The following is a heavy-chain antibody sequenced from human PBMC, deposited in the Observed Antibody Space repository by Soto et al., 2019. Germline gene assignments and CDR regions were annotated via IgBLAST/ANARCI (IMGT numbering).Heavy chain of an antibody. V-gene: IGHV3-30*18. CDR1: GFTFTTFG. CDR3: AKDLKAYGDYNYYYYGMDV. J-gene: IGHJ6*01. CDR2: ISYDGHNK. D-gene: IGHD4-17*01. Sequence: QVQLVESGGGVVQPGGSLRLSCTASGFTFTTFGIHWVRQAPGKGLEWVALISYDGHNKYYSDSVKGRFTISRDNYKNTLSLQMNSLRAEDTAVYYCAKDLKAYGDYNYYYYGMDVWGQGTTVSVS.